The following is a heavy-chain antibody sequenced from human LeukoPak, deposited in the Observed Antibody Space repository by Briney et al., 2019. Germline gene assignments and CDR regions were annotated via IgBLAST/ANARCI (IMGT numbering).Heavy chain of an antibody. V-gene: IGHV3-11*03. J-gene: IGHJ6*02. D-gene: IGHD1-26*01. Sequence: KPGGSLRLSCAASGFTFSDYYMSWIRQAPGKGLEWVSYISISGSDTDYADSVKGRFTISRDNAKNSLYLQMSSLRGEDTAVYYCARCGTPNNYYYHGVDVWGQGTTVTVSS. CDR1: GFTFSDYY. CDR3: ARCGTPNNYYYHGVDV. CDR2: ISISGSDT.